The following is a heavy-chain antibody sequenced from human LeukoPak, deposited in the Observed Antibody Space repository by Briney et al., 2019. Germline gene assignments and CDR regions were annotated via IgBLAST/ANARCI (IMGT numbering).Heavy chain of an antibody. CDR1: GYTFTSYG. Sequence: GASVKVSCKASGYTFTSYGNSWVRHAPGQGLEWMGWISAYNGNKNYAQKLQGRVTITTDTSKSTTYMELRGVTSDDTAVCYGAGGSLGCPDDAFDIWGQGTMVTVSS. D-gene: IGHD4/OR15-4a*01. V-gene: IGHV1-18*04. CDR3: AGGSLGCPDDAFDI. CDR2: ISAYNGNK. J-gene: IGHJ3*02.